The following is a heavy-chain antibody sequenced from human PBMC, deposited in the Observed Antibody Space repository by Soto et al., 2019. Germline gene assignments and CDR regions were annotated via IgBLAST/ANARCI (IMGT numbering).Heavy chain of an antibody. V-gene: IGHV3-21*01. Sequence: GGSLRLSCAASGFTFSSYSMNWVRQAPGRGLEWVSSISSSSSYIYYADSVKGRFTISRDNAKNSLYLQMNSLRAEDTAVYYCARGITMVRGVLGGMDVWGQGTTVTVSS. CDR3: ARGITMVRGVLGGMDV. CDR1: GFTFSSYS. D-gene: IGHD3-10*01. CDR2: ISSSSSYI. J-gene: IGHJ6*02.